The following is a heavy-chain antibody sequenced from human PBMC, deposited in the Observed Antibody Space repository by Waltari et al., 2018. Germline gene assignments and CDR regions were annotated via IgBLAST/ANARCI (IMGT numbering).Heavy chain of an antibody. CDR1: GGSFSGYY. CDR2: INHSGST. Sequence: QVQLQQWGAGLLKPSETLSLTCAVYGGSFSGYYWSWIRQPPGKGLEWIGEINHSGSTTYNPSLKSRVTISVDTSKNQFSLKLSSVTAADTAVYYCARRRAAAGKYYFDYWGQGTLVTVSS. D-gene: IGHD6-13*01. J-gene: IGHJ4*02. CDR3: ARRRAAAGKYYFDY. V-gene: IGHV4-34*01.